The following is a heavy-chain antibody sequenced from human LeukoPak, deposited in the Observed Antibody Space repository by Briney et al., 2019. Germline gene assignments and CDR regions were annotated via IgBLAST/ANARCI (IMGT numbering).Heavy chain of an antibody. D-gene: IGHD2-21*01. Sequence: SETLSLTCSVSGGSISSYYWNWIRQPPGKGLEWIGYIYYSGSTNYNPSLKSRLTISVDTSKNQFSLKLSSVTAADTAVYYCASTLVAALDYWGQGTLVTVSS. CDR1: GGSISSYY. CDR2: IYYSGST. CDR3: ASTLVAALDY. V-gene: IGHV4-59*01. J-gene: IGHJ4*02.